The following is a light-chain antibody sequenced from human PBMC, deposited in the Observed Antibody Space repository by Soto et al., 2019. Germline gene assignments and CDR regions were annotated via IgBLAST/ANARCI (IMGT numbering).Light chain of an antibody. CDR1: TGAVTSGHF. Sequence: QAVVTQEPSLTVSPGGTVTLTCGSTTGAVTSGHFPYWFQQRPGQAPRTLIYDTTNKHSWTPARFSGSLLGGKAALTLSGAQPEDEAEYYCLVFSGGARLFGGGTKVTVL. V-gene: IGLV7-46*01. CDR2: DTT. J-gene: IGLJ2*01. CDR3: LVFSGGARL.